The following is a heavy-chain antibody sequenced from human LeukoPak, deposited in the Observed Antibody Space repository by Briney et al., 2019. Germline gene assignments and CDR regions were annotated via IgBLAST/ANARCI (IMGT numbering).Heavy chain of an antibody. V-gene: IGHV4-59*01. CDR1: GGSISSYY. D-gene: IGHD3-10*01. J-gene: IGHJ5*02. Sequence: SETLSLTCTVSGGSISSYYWSWIRQPPGKGLEWIGYFYYSGSTNYNPSLKSRVTISVDTSKNQFSLKLSSVTAADTAVYYCARRRITMVRGPFYGGDWFDPWGQGTLVTVSS. CDR2: FYYSGST. CDR3: ARRRITMVRGPFYGGDWFDP.